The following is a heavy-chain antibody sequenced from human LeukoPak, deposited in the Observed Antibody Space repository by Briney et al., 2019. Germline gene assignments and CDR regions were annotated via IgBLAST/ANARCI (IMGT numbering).Heavy chain of an antibody. CDR3: AKGSCSSTSCYSKDLGAFDI. Sequence: PGGSLRLSCAASGFTFSSYGMHWVRQAPGKGLEWVAFIRNDGSNEYYADSVKGRFTISRDNSKNTLFLQMNSLRAEDTAVYYCAKGSCSSTSCYSKDLGAFDIWGQGTMVTVSS. CDR2: IRNDGSNE. CDR1: GFTFSSYG. V-gene: IGHV3-30*02. J-gene: IGHJ3*02. D-gene: IGHD2-2*01.